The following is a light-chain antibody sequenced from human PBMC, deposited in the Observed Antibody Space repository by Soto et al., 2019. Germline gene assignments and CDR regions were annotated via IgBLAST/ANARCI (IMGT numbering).Light chain of an antibody. CDR2: AAS. V-gene: IGKV1-5*01. CDR1: QSISNW. Sequence: DIQMTQSPSTLPASVGDRLTITCRASQSISNWLAWYQQKPGKXPQXXIQAASNLQSGVPSRFSGSGSGTEFILSINSLQPEDSATYYGLQVSSFPRTFGQGTKVDIK. CDR3: LQVSSFPRT. J-gene: IGKJ1*01.